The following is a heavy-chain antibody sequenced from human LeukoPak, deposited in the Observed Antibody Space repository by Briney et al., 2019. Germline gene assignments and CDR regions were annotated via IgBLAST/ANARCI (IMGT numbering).Heavy chain of an antibody. D-gene: IGHD3-10*01. Sequence: GSLRLSCAASGFTFSSYGMHWVRQAPGKGLEWVAVISYDGSNKYYADSVKGRFTISRDNSKNTLYLQMNSLRAEDTAVYYCAKDHGSGSSTGFDYWGQGTLVTVSS. CDR1: GFTFSSYG. CDR3: AKDHGSGSSTGFDY. CDR2: ISYDGSNK. J-gene: IGHJ4*02. V-gene: IGHV3-30*18.